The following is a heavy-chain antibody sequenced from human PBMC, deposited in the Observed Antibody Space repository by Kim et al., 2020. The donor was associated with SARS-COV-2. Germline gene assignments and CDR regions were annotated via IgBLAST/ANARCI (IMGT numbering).Heavy chain of an antibody. D-gene: IGHD2-8*02. CDR2: SNEGIET. Sequence: SNEGIETSYADSGKGRFTISRDAGKSILYLQMNSLTDEDTAVYCCGTVFEHWGQGTLVTVSS. CDR3: GTVFEH. J-gene: IGHJ4*02. V-gene: IGHV3-74*01.